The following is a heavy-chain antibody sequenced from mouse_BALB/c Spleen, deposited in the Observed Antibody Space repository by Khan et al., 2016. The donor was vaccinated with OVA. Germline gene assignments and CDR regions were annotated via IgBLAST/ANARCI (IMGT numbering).Heavy chain of an antibody. Sequence: EVQLLESGGDLVKPGGSLKLSCAASGFTFSTYGMSWVRQTPDKRLAWVATVSTGGGYTYYPDSVKGRFTISRDNAKNTLYLQMSSLKSEDTAMFYCARLAYYYDSEGFAYWGQGTLVTVSA. CDR1: GFTFSTYG. CDR2: VSTGGGYT. D-gene: IGHD1-1*01. CDR3: ARLAYYYDSEGFAY. J-gene: IGHJ3*01. V-gene: IGHV5-6*01.